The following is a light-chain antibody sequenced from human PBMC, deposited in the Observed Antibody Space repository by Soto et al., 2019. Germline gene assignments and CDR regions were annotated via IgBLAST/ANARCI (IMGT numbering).Light chain of an antibody. Sequence: EIVLTQSPGTLSLSPGERATLSCRASQSVGDNYLAWFQQKPGQAPSLLIFAASRRASGIPDRFSGSWSGSDFALTISILEPEDFAVYYCQQYGTSPWTFGQGTKVEIK. CDR1: QSVGDNY. CDR3: QQYGTSPWT. CDR2: AAS. J-gene: IGKJ1*01. V-gene: IGKV3-20*01.